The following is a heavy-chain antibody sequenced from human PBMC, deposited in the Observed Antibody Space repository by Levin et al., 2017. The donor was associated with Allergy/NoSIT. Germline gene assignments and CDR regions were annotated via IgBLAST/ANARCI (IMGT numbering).Heavy chain of an antibody. V-gene: IGHV5-51*01. CDR1: GYTFTNYW. Sequence: GESLKISCKGFGYTFTNYWIGWVRQMPGKGLEWMGIIYPGDSDTRYSPSFQGQVTIPADKSISTAYPQWGSLKTSDTAKYYCSRRDPHYDDGSTYKASDVWGQGTTVTVSS. J-gene: IGHJ6*02. D-gene: IGHD3-22*01. CDR3: SRRDPHYDDGSTYKASDV. CDR2: IYPGDSDT.